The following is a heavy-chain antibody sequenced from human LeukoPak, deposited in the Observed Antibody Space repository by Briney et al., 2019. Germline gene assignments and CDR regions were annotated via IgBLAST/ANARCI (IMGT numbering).Heavy chain of an antibody. CDR1: GFTFGDYA. J-gene: IGHJ4*02. D-gene: IGHD5-18*01. CDR2: IRSKAYGGTT. CDR3: TRGGYSYGFQPSYDIFGGPIDY. V-gene: IGHV3-49*03. Sequence: PGGSLRLSCTASGFTFGDYAMSWFRQAPGKGLEGVGFIRSKAYGGTTEYAASVKGRFTISRDDSKSIAYLQMNSLKTEDTAVYYCTRGGYSYGFQPSYDIFGGPIDYWGQGTLVTVSS.